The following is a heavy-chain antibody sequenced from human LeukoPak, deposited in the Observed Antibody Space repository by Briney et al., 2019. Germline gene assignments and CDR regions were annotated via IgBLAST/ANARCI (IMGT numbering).Heavy chain of an antibody. CDR3: ARLYNWNYFQPAGY. CDR2: INPNSGGT. D-gene: IGHD1-7*01. J-gene: IGHJ4*02. CDR1: GYTFTGYY. V-gene: IGHV1-2*06. Sequence: ASVKVSCKASGYTFTGYYMHWVRQAPGQGLEWMGRINPNSGGTNYAQKFQGRGTMTRDTSISTAYMELSRLRSDDTAVYYCARLYNWNYFQPAGYWGQGTLVTVSS.